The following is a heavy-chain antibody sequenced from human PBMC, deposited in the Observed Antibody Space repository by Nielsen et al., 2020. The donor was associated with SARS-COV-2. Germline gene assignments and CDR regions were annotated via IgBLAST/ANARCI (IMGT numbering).Heavy chain of an antibody. V-gene: IGHV4-61*08. CDR3: ARGSTVVPFDY. Sequence: SETLSLTCTVSGDSISSGAYYWSWIRQLPGKGLEWIEYIYYSGSTNYNPSLKSRVTISVDTSKNQFSLKLSSVTAADTAVYYCARGSTVVPFDYWGQGTLVTVSS. CDR1: GDSISSGAYY. J-gene: IGHJ4*02. CDR2: IYYSGST. D-gene: IGHD4-23*01.